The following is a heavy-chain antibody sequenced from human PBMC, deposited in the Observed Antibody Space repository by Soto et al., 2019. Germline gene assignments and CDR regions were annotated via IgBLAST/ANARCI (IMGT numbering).Heavy chain of an antibody. D-gene: IGHD3-22*01. J-gene: IGHJ4*02. CDR1: GGTFSSYT. Sequence: ASVKVSCKASGGTFSSYTISWVRQAPGQGLEWMGRIIPILGIANYAQKFQGRVTITADKSTSTAYMELSSLRSEDTAVYYCARDKRYYDSSGYFSWGQGNLVTVSS. V-gene: IGHV1-69*04. CDR3: ARDKRYYDSSGYFS. CDR2: IIPILGIA.